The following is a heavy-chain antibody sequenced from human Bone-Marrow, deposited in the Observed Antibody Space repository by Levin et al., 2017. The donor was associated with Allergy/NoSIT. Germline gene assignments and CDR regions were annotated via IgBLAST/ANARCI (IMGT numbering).Heavy chain of an antibody. CDR2: IKSKTDGGTT. CDR3: TTGFFGCSGGSCYSDY. D-gene: IGHD2-15*01. CDR1: GFTFSNAW. J-gene: IGHJ4*02. V-gene: IGHV3-15*01. Sequence: GGSLRLSCAASGFTFSNAWMSWVRQAPGKGLEWVGRIKSKTDGGTTDYAAPVKGRFTISRDDSKNTLYLQMNSLKTEDTAVYYCTTGFFGCSGGSCYSDYWGQGTLVTVSS.